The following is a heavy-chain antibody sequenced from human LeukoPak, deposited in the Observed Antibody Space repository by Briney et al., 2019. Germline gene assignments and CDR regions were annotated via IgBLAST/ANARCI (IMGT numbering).Heavy chain of an antibody. Sequence: MASETLSLTCTVSGGSISSGDYYWSWTRQPPGKGLEWIGYIYYSGSTCYNPSLKSRATISVDTSKNQFSLKLSSVTAADTAVYYCARVPRSSSWYYFDYWGQGTLVTVSS. CDR3: ARVPRSSSWYYFDY. CDR1: GGSISSGDYY. D-gene: IGHD6-13*01. J-gene: IGHJ4*02. CDR2: IYYSGST. V-gene: IGHV4-30-4*01.